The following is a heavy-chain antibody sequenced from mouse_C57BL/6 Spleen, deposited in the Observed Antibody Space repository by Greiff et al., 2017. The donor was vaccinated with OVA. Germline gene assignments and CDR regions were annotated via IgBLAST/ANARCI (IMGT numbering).Heavy chain of an antibody. V-gene: IGHV1-64*01. Sequence: VQLQQPGAELVKPGASVKLSCKASGYTFTSYWMHWVKQRPGQGLEWIGMIHPNSGSTNYNEKSKSKATLTVDQSSSTAYMQLSSLTSEDSAVYYCASLDSSGYGFAYWGQGTLVTVSA. D-gene: IGHD3-2*02. CDR1: GYTFTSYW. J-gene: IGHJ3*01. CDR3: ASLDSSGYGFAY. CDR2: IHPNSGST.